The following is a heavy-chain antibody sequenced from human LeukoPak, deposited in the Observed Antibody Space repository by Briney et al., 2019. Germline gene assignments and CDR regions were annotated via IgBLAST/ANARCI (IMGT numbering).Heavy chain of an antibody. V-gene: IGHV1-2*02. D-gene: IGHD1-26*01. CDR2: INPNSGGT. CDR3: ARDRGIGDSGSPFDP. CDR1: GYTFTGYY. Sequence: ASVKVSCKASGYTFTGYYMHWVRQAPGQGLEWMGWINPNSGGTNYAQKFQGRVTMTRDTSISTAYMELSRLRSDDTAVYYCARDRGIGDSGSPFDPWGQGTLVTVSS. J-gene: IGHJ5*02.